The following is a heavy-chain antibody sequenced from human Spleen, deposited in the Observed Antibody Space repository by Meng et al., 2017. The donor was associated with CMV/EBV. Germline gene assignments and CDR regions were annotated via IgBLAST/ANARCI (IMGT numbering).Heavy chain of an antibody. CDR2: IIPIFGTA. V-gene: IGHV1-69*05. J-gene: IGHJ4*02. CDR3: ATKDRPPYGDYVD. D-gene: IGHD4-17*01. Sequence: CKDSGGNFSGYAVSWVRQAPGQELEWMGGIIPIFGTANYAQKFQGRVTITTDESTSTAYMELSSLRSEDTAVYYCATKDRPPYGDYVDWGQGTLVTVSS. CDR1: GGNFSGYA.